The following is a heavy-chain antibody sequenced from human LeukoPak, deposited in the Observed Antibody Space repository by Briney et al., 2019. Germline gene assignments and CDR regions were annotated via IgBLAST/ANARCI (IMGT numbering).Heavy chain of an antibody. CDR2: ISYDGSNK. Sequence: GGSLRLSCAASGFTFSSYAMHWVRQAPGKGLEWVAVISYDGSNKYYADSVKGRFTISRDNSKNTLYLQMNGLRAEDTAVYYCARATGLRYFDWLSGGDYWGQGTLVTVSS. J-gene: IGHJ4*02. CDR1: GFTFSSYA. CDR3: ARATGLRYFDWLSGGDY. D-gene: IGHD3-9*01. V-gene: IGHV3-30*04.